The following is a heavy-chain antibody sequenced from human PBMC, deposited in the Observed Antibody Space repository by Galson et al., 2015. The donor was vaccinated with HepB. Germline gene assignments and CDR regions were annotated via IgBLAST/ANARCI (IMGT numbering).Heavy chain of an antibody. Sequence: SVKVSCKASGYTFTSYGISWVRQAPGQGLEWMGWISAYNGNTNYAQKLQGRVTMTTDTSTSTAYMELRSLRSDDTAVYYCARVGYCGGDCYLGRDYYYYMDVWGKGTTVTVSS. V-gene: IGHV1-18*01. CDR2: ISAYNGNT. D-gene: IGHD2-21*01. CDR1: GYTFTSYG. CDR3: ARVGYCGGDCYLGRDYYYYMDV. J-gene: IGHJ6*03.